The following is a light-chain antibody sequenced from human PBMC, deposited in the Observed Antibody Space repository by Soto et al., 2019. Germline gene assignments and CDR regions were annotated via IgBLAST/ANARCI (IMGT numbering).Light chain of an antibody. CDR2: GAS. J-gene: IGKJ3*01. CDR1: QSVSSSY. V-gene: IGKV3-20*01. CDR3: QQYGSSPFT. Sequence: EIGMTQSRATLSMSPGETSTLCGWASQSVSSSYLAWYQQKPGQAPRLLIYGASSRATGIPDRFSGSGSGTDFTLTISRLEPEDFAVYYCQQYGSSPFTFGPGTKVDIK.